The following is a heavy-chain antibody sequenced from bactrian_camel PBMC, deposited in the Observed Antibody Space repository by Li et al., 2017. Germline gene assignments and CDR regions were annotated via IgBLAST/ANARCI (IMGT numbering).Heavy chain of an antibody. D-gene: IGHD6*01. V-gene: IGHV3S9*01. J-gene: IGHJ6*01. CDR3: AASGSRYSHGCTDFVY. Sequence: HVQLVESGGGSVQPGGSLRLSCVASGDTISRYCMGWFRQIPDKEREGVAGIESDGSTSYTDSVKGRFTISQDNVNNTVYLQMNVLRPEDTAMYYCAASGSRYSHGCTDFVYWGQGTQVTVS. CDR1: GDTISRYC. CDR2: IESDGST.